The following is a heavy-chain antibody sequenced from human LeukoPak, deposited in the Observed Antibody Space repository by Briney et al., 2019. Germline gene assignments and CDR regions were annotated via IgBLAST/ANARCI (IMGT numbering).Heavy chain of an antibody. J-gene: IGHJ2*01. CDR1: GYTFTNYD. V-gene: IGHV1-8*01. CDR2: VSPTSGKT. Sequence: VSVTVSCKASGYTFTNYDFNWVRQATGQGLEWLGWVSPTSGKTEYAPKFQGRVTITRDASLSTVYLDLNSLTSEDTAVYYCARGRVVWFGAGWYYDLWGPGTLVSV. CDR3: ARGRVVWFGAGWYYDL. D-gene: IGHD3-10*01.